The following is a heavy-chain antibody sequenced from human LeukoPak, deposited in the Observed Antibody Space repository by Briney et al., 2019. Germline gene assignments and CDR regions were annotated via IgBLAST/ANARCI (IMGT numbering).Heavy chain of an antibody. CDR1: GGSFSGYY. D-gene: IGHD2-15*01. CDR3: AREPRRLRPRAWFDP. V-gene: IGHV4-34*01. CDR2: RNHSGST. J-gene: IGHJ5*02. Sequence: SETLSLTCAVYGGSFSGYYWSWIRQPPGKGLEWIGERNHSGSTNYNPSLKSRVTISVDTSKNQFSLKLSSVTAADTAVYYCAREPRRLRPRAWFDPWGQGTLVTVSS.